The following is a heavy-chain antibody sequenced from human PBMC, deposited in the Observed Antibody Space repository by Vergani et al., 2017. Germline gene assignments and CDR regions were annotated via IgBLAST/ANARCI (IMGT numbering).Heavy chain of an antibody. CDR3: ERVTISPVVVVIMGPYYYYYMDV. V-gene: IGHV1-8*01. Sequence: QVQLVQSGAEVKKPGASVKVSCKASGYTFTSYDINWVRQATGQGLEWMGWMNPNSGNTGYAQKFQGRVTMTRNTSISTAYMELSSLRSEDTALYYCERVTISPVVVVIMGPYYYYYMDVWGKGTTVTVSS. D-gene: IGHD3-3*02. CDR2: MNPNSGNT. J-gene: IGHJ6*03. CDR1: GYTFTSYD.